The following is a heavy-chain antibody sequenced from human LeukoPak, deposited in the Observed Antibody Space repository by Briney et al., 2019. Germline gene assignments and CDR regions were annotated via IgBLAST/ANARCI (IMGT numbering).Heavy chain of an antibody. J-gene: IGHJ4*02. D-gene: IGHD1-1*01. Sequence: GGCLRLSCEAPGFTLSTASMNWVRQAPGQGLEWISYIEKSGNSIYYAGSVKGRFTISRDNAKNTLYLQMNSLRAEDTALYFCADNLSRWGQGTLVTVSS. V-gene: IGHV3-48*04. CDR1: GFTLSTAS. CDR2: IEKSGNSI. CDR3: ADNLSR.